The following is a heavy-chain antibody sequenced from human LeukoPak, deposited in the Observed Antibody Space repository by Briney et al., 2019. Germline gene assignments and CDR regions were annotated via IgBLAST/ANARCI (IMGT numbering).Heavy chain of an antibody. CDR2: INHSGST. J-gene: IGHJ4*02. V-gene: IGHV4-34*01. Sequence: SETLSLTCAVYGGSFSGYYWSWIRQPPGKGLEWIGEINHSGSTNYNPSLKSRVTISVDTSKNQFSLKLSFVIAADTAVYYCARGPSFWIRRFDYWGQGTLVTVSS. CDR3: ARGPSFWIRRFDY. D-gene: IGHD3-3*01. CDR1: GGSFSGYY.